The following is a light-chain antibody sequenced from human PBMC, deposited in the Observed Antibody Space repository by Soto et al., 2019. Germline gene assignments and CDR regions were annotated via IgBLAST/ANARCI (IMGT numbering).Light chain of an antibody. J-gene: IGLJ1*01. Sequence: QSVRTQPPSVSGAAGQRVTISCTGSSSNIGAGYDVHWYQHLPGTGPKLLISGNSNRPSGVPDRFSGSRSGTSASLAITGLQAEDEADYYCQSHDSSLSAYVFGTGTKVTVL. CDR2: GNS. V-gene: IGLV1-40*01. CDR3: QSHDSSLSAYV. CDR1: SSNIGAGYD.